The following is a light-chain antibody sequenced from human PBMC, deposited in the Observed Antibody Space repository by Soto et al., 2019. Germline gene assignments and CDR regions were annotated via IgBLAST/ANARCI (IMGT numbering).Light chain of an antibody. CDR1: QSLLHSTGKTH. CDR3: MQRIHLRT. Sequence: DIVMTQTPLSLSVTPGQPASISCRSSQSLLHSTGKTHLYWYLQKQGQPQQLLIYEVFNRFSGVPERFSGSGSGTDFTLKISRVEAEDVGVYYCMQRIHLRTFGQGTQVEIK. V-gene: IGKV2D-29*01. J-gene: IGKJ1*01. CDR2: EVF.